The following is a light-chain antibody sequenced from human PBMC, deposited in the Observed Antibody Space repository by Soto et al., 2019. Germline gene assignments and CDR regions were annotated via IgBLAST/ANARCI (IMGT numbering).Light chain of an antibody. J-gene: IGKJ1*01. V-gene: IGKV3-20*01. CDR2: GAS. CDR3: QQYGSSPGWT. Sequence: IVLPQSPGTLSLSPGERATLSCRAIQSVSSSYLAWYQQKPGQAPRLLICGASSRATGIPDRFSGSGSGTDFTLTISRLEPEDFAVYYCQQYGSSPGWTFGQGAKA. CDR1: QSVSSSY.